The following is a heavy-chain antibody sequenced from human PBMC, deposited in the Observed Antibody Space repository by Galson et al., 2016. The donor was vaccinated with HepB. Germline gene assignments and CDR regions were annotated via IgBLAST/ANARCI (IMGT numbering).Heavy chain of an antibody. D-gene: IGHD4-23*01. Sequence: SVKVSCKASGGTFSSYDFSWVRQAPGQGLEWMGGIIPIFGSANYAQKFQGRVTITADEFTSTAYMELSSLRSEDTAVYYCVCLGNMYFFDYWGQGTLVTVSS. CDR2: IIPIFGSA. CDR3: VCLGNMYFFDY. J-gene: IGHJ4*02. V-gene: IGHV1-69*13. CDR1: GGTFSSYD.